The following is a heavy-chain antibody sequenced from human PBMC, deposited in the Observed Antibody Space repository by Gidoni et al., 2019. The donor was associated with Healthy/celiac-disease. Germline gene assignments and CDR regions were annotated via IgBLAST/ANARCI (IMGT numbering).Heavy chain of an antibody. V-gene: IGHV5-51*01. D-gene: IGHD6-13*01. Sequence: EVQLVQSGAEGKKPGESLKISCKGSGYSFTRHWIGWGRQMPGKGLDWMGIIYPGDSDTRYSPSFQGQVTISADKSISTAYLQWSSLKASDTAMYYCARRPGKQQSTNWFDPWGQGTLVTVSS. J-gene: IGHJ5*02. CDR2: IYPGDSDT. CDR1: GYSFTRHW. CDR3: ARRPGKQQSTNWFDP.